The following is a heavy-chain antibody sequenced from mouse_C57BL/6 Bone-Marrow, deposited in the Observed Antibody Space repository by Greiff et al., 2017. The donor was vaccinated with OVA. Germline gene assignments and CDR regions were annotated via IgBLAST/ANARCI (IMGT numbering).Heavy chain of an antibody. D-gene: IGHD1-1*01. J-gene: IGHJ2*01. V-gene: IGHV1-64*01. CDR1: GYTFTSYW. CDR3: ARSDGSSYDFGY. Sequence: QVQLQQPGAELVKPGASVKLSCKASGYTFTSYWMHWVKQRPGQGLEWIGMIHPNSGSTNYNEKFKSKATLTVDKSSSTAYMQLSSLTSEDSAVYYCARSDGSSYDFGYWGQGTTLTVSS. CDR2: IHPNSGST.